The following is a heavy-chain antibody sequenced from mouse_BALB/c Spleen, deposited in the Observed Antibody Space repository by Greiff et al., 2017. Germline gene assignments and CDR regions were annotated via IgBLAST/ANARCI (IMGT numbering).Heavy chain of an antibody. D-gene: IGHD1-1*01. V-gene: IGHV14-3*02. CDR3: ARGYYGSSYYAMDY. Sequence: EVKLEESGAELVKPGASVKLSCTASGFNIKDTYMHWVKQRPEQGLEWIGRIDPANGNTKYDPKFQGKATITADTSSNTAYLQLSSLTSEDTTVYYCARGYYGSSYYAMDYWGQGTSVTVSS. CDR1: GFNIKDTY. CDR2: IDPANGNT. J-gene: IGHJ4*01.